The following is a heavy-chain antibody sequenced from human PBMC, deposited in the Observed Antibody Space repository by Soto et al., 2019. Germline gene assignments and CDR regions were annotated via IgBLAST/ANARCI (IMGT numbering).Heavy chain of an antibody. CDR1: GYSFTSYW. D-gene: IGHD3-3*01. J-gene: IGHJ6*02. Sequence: GESLKISCKGSGYSFTSYWIGWGRQMPGKGLEWMGIIYPGDSDTRYSPSFQGQVTISADKSISTAYLQWSSLKASDTAMYYCARFHYDFWSGYYFPSTFNYYYYGMDVWGQRTTVTGSS. CDR3: ARFHYDFWSGYYFPSTFNYYYYGMDV. CDR2: IYPGDSDT. V-gene: IGHV5-51*01.